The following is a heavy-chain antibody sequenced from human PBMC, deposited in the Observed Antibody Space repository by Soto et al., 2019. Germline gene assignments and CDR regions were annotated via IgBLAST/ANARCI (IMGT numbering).Heavy chain of an antibody. CDR3: ARTGEVYDFWSGPANGYYYMDV. Sequence: SETLSLTCTVSGGSISSGGYYWSWIRQHPGKGLEWIGYIYYSGSTYYNPSLMSRVTISVDTSKNQFSLKLSSVTAADTAVYYCARTGEVYDFWSGPANGYYYMDVWGKGTTVTVSS. J-gene: IGHJ6*03. V-gene: IGHV4-31*03. D-gene: IGHD3-3*01. CDR2: IYYSGST. CDR1: GGSISSGGYY.